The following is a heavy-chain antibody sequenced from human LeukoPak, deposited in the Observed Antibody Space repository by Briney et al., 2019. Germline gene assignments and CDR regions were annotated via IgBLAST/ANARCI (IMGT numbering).Heavy chain of an antibody. Sequence: GGSLRLSCAVSGFTFSNAWMNWVRQAPGKGLEWVGRIISRTDGGTIDYAAPVKGKFIISRDDSKKTSYLQMNSLKTEDTAVYYCATGWYLDYWGQGILVTVSS. CDR3: ATGWYLDY. V-gene: IGHV3-15*07. CDR2: IISRTDGGTI. D-gene: IGHD6-19*01. J-gene: IGHJ4*02. CDR1: GFTFSNAW.